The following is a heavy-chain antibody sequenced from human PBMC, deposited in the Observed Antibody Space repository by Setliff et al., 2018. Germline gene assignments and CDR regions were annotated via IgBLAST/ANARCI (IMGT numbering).Heavy chain of an antibody. CDR1: GGSISSGSYY. J-gene: IGHJ6*03. CDR2: IYSSGST. V-gene: IGHV4-61*09. D-gene: IGHD6-6*01. CDR3: ARDLYSSSSGGFYYYYYYMDV. Sequence: SETLSLTCTVSGGSISSGSYYWSWIRQPARKGLEWIGHIYSSGSTNYNPPLKSRVTISVDRSKNQFSLKLSSVIAADTAVYYCARDLYSSSSGGFYYYYYYMDVWGKGTTVTVSS.